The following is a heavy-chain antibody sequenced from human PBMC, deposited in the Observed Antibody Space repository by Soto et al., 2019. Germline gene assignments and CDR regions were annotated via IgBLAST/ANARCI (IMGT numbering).Heavy chain of an antibody. V-gene: IGHV3-23*01. J-gene: IGHJ4*02. CDR2: ISGSGGST. Sequence: EVQLLESGGGLVQPGGSLRLSCAASGFTFNNYAMSWVRQAPGKGLEWVSAISGSGGSTYYADSVKGRFTISRDNSKNTLYLQVNSLRAEDTAVYYCAKAIFPGYTSVCYWGQGTLVTVSS. D-gene: IGHD6-25*01. CDR3: AKAIFPGYTSVCY. CDR1: GFTFNNYA.